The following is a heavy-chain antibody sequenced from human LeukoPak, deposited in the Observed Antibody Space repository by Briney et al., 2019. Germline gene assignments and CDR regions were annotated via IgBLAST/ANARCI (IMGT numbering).Heavy chain of an antibody. CDR2: ISGSGGST. J-gene: IGHJ3*02. V-gene: IGHV3-23*01. D-gene: IGHD3-10*01. CDR3: AKDVLLWFGELFTDAFDI. Sequence: GGSLRLSCAASGFTFSSYAMSWVRQAPGKGLEWVSGISGSGGSTYYADSVKGRFTISRDNSKNTLYLQMNSLRAEDTAVYYCAKDVLLWFGELFTDAFDIWGQGTMVTVSS. CDR1: GFTFSSYA.